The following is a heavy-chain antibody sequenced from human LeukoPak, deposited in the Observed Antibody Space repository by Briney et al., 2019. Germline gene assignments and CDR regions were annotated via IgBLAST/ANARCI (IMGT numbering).Heavy chain of an antibody. Sequence: SETLSLTCTVSGGSIRSSGDFWNWIRQHPGKGLEWIGYISNSGTTYYNPSLKSRVTMSVDTSENQFSLKLSSVTAADTAVYYCARGNAGMDVWGQGTTVTVSS. J-gene: IGHJ6*02. CDR3: ARGNAGMDV. CDR1: GGSIRSSGDF. D-gene: IGHD1-1*01. V-gene: IGHV4-31*03. CDR2: ISNSGTT.